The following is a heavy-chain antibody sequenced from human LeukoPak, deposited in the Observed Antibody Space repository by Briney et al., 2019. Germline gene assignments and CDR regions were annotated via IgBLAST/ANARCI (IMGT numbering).Heavy chain of an antibody. CDR3: ARARIDSSGYKHGNYFDY. J-gene: IGHJ4*02. D-gene: IGHD3-22*01. V-gene: IGHV4-59*12. CDR1: GGSISGYY. Sequence: SETLSLTCVVSGGSISGYYWTWIRQPPGKGLEWIGYTYYRGSSSFNPSLKSRVTISVDRSKNQFSLKLSSVTAADTAVYYCARARIDSSGYKHGNYFDYWGQGTLVTVSS. CDR2: TYYRGSS.